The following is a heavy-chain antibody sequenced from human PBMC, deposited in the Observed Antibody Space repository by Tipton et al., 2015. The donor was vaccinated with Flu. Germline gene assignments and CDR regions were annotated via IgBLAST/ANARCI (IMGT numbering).Heavy chain of an antibody. CDR1: GFTFSSYA. J-gene: IGHJ4*02. D-gene: IGHD3-9*01. Sequence: SLRLSCEISGFTFSSYAMSWVRQAPGKGLEWVSGISGSGGSTYYADSVKGRFTISRDNSKSTLFLQMNSLREEDTGVYYCARDLFYDVLTGYYFDYWDQGTPVTVSS. CDR2: ISGSGGST. CDR3: ARDLFYDVLTGYYFDY. V-gene: IGHV3-23*01.